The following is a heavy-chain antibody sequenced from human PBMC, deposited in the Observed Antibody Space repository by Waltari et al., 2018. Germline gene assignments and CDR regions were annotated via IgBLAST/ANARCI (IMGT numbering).Heavy chain of an antibody. Sequence: EVQLVESGGGLVQPGGSRRLSCAAVGFTFRDYWMTWVRQAPGKGLEWVGNIKKDGGEKYYVDSVKGRFTVSRDNAKNSLYLQMSSLRAEDTAVYYCARDRGYCGGDCYKNLDSWGQGTLVAVSS. D-gene: IGHD2-21*01. CDR3: ARDRGYCGGDCYKNLDS. CDR1: GFTFRDYW. CDR2: IKKDGGEK. J-gene: IGHJ4*02. V-gene: IGHV3-7*01.